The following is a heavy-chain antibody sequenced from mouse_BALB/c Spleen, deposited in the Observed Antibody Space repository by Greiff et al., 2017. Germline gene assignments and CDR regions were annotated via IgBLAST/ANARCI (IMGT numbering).Heavy chain of an antibody. J-gene: IGHJ1*01. D-gene: IGHD2-10*02. V-gene: IGHV5-17*02. CDR2: ISSGSSTI. CDR1: GFTFSSFG. CDR3: ARRGMDRKDYWYFDV. Sequence: EVMLVESGGGLVQPGGSRKLSCAASGFTFSSFGMHWVRQAPEKGLEWVAYISSGSSTIYYADTVKGRFTISRANPTTTLFLQMTSLRSEDTAMYYCARRGMDRKDYWYFDVWGAGTTVTVSS.